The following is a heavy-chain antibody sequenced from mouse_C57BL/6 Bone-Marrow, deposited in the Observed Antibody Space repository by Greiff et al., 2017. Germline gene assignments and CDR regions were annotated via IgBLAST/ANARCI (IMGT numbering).Heavy chain of an antibody. CDR3: SSFDGNYFDF. D-gene: IGHD2-3*01. CDR2: IDPEIGDT. CDR1: GFNIKDDY. Sequence: VQLQQSGAELVRPGASVKLSCTASGFNIKDDYIHWVKQRPEQGLEWIGWIDPEIGDTEYASQFQGKATITSDTSSNNAYLQLSSLTSEDTAVYYCSSFDGNYFDFWGQGTPLTVAS. J-gene: IGHJ2*01. V-gene: IGHV14-4*01.